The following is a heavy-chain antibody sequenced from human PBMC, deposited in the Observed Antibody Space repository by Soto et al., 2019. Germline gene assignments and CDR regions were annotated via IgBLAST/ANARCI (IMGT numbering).Heavy chain of an antibody. CDR3: SLYSSSWYGGAFDY. CDR1: GYTFTSYG. J-gene: IGHJ4*02. V-gene: IGHV1-18*01. CDR2: ISAYNGNT. Sequence: ASVKVSCKASGYTFTSYGISWVRQAPGQGLERMGWISAYNGNTNYAQKLQGRVTMTTDTSTSTAYMELRSLRSDDTAVYYCSLYSSSWYGGAFDYWGQGTLVTVS. D-gene: IGHD6-13*01.